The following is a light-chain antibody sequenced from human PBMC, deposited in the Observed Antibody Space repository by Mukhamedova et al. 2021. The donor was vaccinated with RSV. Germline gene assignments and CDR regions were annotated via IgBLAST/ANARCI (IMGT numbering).Light chain of an antibody. Sequence: MGSQSVSSNLAWYQQKPGQALRLLIYGASTRATGIPARFSGSGSGTEFTLTISSLQSEDFAVYYCQQYNNWPPLTFGGGTKVEIK. CDR3: QQYNNWPPLT. V-gene: IGKV3-15*01. CDR2: GAS. CDR1: QSVSSN. J-gene: IGKJ4*01.